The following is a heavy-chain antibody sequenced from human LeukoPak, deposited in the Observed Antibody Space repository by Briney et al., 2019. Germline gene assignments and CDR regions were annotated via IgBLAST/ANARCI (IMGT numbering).Heavy chain of an antibody. CDR2: IDPSGYST. J-gene: IGHJ3*02. CDR1: GYTFTSYD. V-gene: IGHV1-46*01. D-gene: IGHD2-21*02. Sequence: GASVKVSCKASGYTFTSYDMHWVRQAPGLGLEWMGLIDPSGYSTSYAQKFQGRVTMTRDMSTSTVYMELSSLRSEDTAVYYCARTPIVVVTAVFEAGVDDAFDIWGQGTMVTVSS. CDR3: ARTPIVVVTAVFEAGVDDAFDI.